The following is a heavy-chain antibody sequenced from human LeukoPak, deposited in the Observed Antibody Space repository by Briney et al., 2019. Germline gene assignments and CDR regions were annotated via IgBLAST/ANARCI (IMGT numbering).Heavy chain of an antibody. J-gene: IGHJ4*02. Sequence: SVKVSCKASGYTFTSYGITWVRQAPGQGLEWMGRIIPIFGTANYAQKFQGRVTITTDESTRTAYMELSSLRSEDTAVYYCARERPPGDSSSWFLEGYFDIWGQGSLVIVSS. CDR1: GYTFTSYG. CDR3: ARERPPGDSSSWFLEGYFDI. V-gene: IGHV1-69*05. D-gene: IGHD6-13*01. CDR2: IIPIFGTA.